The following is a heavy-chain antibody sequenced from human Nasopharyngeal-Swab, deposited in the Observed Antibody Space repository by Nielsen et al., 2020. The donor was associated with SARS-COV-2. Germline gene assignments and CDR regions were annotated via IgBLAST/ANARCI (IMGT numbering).Heavy chain of an antibody. V-gene: IGHV1-24*01. CDR2: FDPEDGET. Sequence: ASVKVSCKVSGYTLTELSMHWVRQAPGKGLEWMGGFDPEDGETIYAQKFQGRITMTRDTSTSTAYMELSSLTSEDTAIYYCATPGYRSGHYFFDNWGQGTLVTVSS. D-gene: IGHD5-18*01. CDR3: ATPGYRSGHYFFDN. CDR1: GYTLTELS. J-gene: IGHJ4*02.